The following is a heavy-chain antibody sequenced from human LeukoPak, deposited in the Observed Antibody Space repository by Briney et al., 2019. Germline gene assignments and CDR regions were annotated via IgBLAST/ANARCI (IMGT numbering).Heavy chain of an antibody. CDR1: GGSISSSSYY. CDR2: IYYSGGT. D-gene: IGHD6-19*01. J-gene: IGHJ4*02. CDR3: ATYSGRDLDY. V-gene: IGHV4-39*01. Sequence: SETLSLTCTVSGGSISSSSYYWGWIRQPPGKGLEWIGSIYYSGGTYYNPSLKSRVTISVDTSKNQFSLKLSSVTAADTAVYYCATYSGRDLDYWGQGTLVTVSS.